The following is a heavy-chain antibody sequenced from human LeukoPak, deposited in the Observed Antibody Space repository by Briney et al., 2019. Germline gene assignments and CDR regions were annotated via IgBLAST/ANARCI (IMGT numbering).Heavy chain of an antibody. CDR2: IYYSGTT. J-gene: IGHJ1*01. V-gene: IGHV4-39*02. Sequence: SETLSLTCTVSGGSISSTTYYWGWLRQPPGTGLEWIGTIYYSGTTYYNPSLKSRVTISVDTSKNQFSLELSSMTAADTAMYYCARGPTLKYFHHWGQGTLVSVSS. CDR1: GGSISSTTYY. CDR3: ARGPTLKYFHH.